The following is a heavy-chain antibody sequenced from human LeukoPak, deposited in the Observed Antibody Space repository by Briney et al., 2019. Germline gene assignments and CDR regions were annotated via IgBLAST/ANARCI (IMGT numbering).Heavy chain of an antibody. D-gene: IGHD3-10*02. J-gene: IGHJ6*04. Sequence: PGGSLRLSCAASGFTFSSYEMNWVRQAPGKGLEWVSYISSSGSTIYYADSVKGRFTISRDDAKNSLYLQMNSLRAEDTAVYYCAALGITMIGGVWGKGTTVTISS. V-gene: IGHV3-48*03. CDR3: AALGITMIGGV. CDR1: GFTFSSYE. CDR2: ISSSGSTI.